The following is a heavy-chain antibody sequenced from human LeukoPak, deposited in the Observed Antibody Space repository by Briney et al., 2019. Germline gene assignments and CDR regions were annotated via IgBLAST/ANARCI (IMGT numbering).Heavy chain of an antibody. V-gene: IGHV3-23*01. CDR3: GKGRLLNRSRFFFCY. Sequence: GGSLRLSCAASGFXFSSYAISWVRQAPGKGLEWVSAISGSGGSTYYADSVKGRFTISRDNSKNTLYLQMNSLRAEDTAVYYCGKGRLLNRSRFFFCYWGQGTLVTVSS. CDR1: GFXFSSYA. CDR2: ISGSGGST. D-gene: IGHD1-26*01. J-gene: IGHJ4*02.